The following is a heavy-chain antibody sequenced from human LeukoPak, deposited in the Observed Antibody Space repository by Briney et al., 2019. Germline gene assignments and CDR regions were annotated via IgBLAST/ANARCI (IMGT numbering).Heavy chain of an antibody. D-gene: IGHD6-13*01. CDR2: IYYSGST. CDR1: GGSISSGDYY. Sequence: SETLSLTCTVSGGSISSGDYYWSWIRQPPGKGLEWIGYIYYSGSTYCNPSLKSRVTISVDTSKNQFSLKLSSVTAADTAVYYCARVDSSSWYVDYWGQGTLVTVSS. V-gene: IGHV4-30-4*01. J-gene: IGHJ4*02. CDR3: ARVDSSSWYVDY.